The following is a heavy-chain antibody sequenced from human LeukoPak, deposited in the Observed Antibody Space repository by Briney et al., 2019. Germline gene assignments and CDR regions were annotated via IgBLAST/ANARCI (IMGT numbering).Heavy chain of an antibody. CDR1: GFNFSSYE. CDR3: ARGSYDYVWGSYRYNGEFDY. CDR2: ISSSSSYI. Sequence: KPGGSLRLSCAASGFNFSSYEMNWVRQAPGKGLEWVSSISSSSSYIYYADSVKGRFTISRDNAKNSLYLQMNSLRAEDTAVYYCARGSYDYVWGSYRYNGEFDYWGQGTLVTVSS. V-gene: IGHV3-21*01. J-gene: IGHJ4*02. D-gene: IGHD3-16*02.